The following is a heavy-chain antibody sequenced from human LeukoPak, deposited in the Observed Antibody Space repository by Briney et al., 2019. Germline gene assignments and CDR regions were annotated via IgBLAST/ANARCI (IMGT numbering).Heavy chain of an antibody. CDR2: IRQDGLNT. CDR3: ARGLGRESDSPYNWFDL. CDR1: GFTFNNYW. V-gene: IGHV3-7*01. Sequence: GGSLRLSCAASGFTFNNYWMSWVRQAPGKGLEWVASIRQDGLNTQYEDSAKGRFTISRDNARNSLYLQMNNLRAEDSGLYHCARGLGRESDSPYNWFDLWGQGTLVTVSS. J-gene: IGHJ5*02. D-gene: IGHD2-21*02.